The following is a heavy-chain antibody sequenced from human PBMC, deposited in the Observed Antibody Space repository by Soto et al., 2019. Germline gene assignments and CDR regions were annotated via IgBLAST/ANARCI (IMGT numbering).Heavy chain of an antibody. CDR1: GFSLITRGVG. Sequence: ESGDAPVNTTQTLTMTCTFSGFSLITRGVGVGCIRQPPGKSLEWLSLIYWDDDKRYSPSLKSRLTITKDTSKNQVVLTMTNMDPVDTATYYCAHRDYYDSSGSLAPADYFQHWGQGTMVSVSS. D-gene: IGHD3-22*01. V-gene: IGHV2-5*02. CDR3: AHRDYYDSSGSLAPADYFQH. J-gene: IGHJ1*01. CDR2: IYWDDDK.